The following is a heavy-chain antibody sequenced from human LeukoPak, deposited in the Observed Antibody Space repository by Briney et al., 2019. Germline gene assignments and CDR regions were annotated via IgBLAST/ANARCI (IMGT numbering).Heavy chain of an antibody. CDR1: VDSISRYY. CDR3: ARGGDGYNPGLFDY. J-gene: IGHJ4*02. V-gene: IGHV4-59*01. Sequence: SETLSLTRTVSVDSISRYYWSCMRHPPGKGRECGGYIYYSGSTNYNPSLKSRVTISVDTSKNQFSLKLSSVTAADPAVYYCARGGDGYNPGLFDYWGQGTLVTVSS. CDR2: IYYSGST. D-gene: IGHD5-24*01.